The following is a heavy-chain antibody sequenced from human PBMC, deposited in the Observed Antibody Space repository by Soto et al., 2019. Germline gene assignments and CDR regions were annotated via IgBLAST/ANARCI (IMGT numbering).Heavy chain of an antibody. D-gene: IGHD3-22*01. V-gene: IGHV4-30-4*01. CDR1: CVSISSGDYY. CDR3: ARVGVQSGYYDSSGYYYVFDY. Sequence: SETLSLTCVVSCVSISSGDYYWTWIRQPPGKGLEWIGYISYGGSTYYSPSLKSRVTISVDTSKNQFSLKLRSVTAADTAVYFCARVGVQSGYYDSSGYYYVFDYWGQGTLVTVSS. CDR2: ISYGGST. J-gene: IGHJ4*02.